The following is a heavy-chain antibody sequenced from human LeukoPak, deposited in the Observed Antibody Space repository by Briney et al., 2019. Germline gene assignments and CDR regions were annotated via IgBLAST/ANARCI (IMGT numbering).Heavy chain of an antibody. CDR1: GFAFGDFW. D-gene: IGHD3-10*01. Sequence: GGSLRLSCAASGFAFGDFWMSWVRQTPGKGLESVATIKQDGRAKEYVDSVKGRFTISRDNAKESLYLQMNNLRADDTGGYYCAREKREGLWFGELFRFQYCGLDVWGQGTTVIVSS. CDR2: IKQDGRAK. CDR3: AREKREGLWFGELFRFQYCGLDV. V-gene: IGHV3-7*01. J-gene: IGHJ6*02.